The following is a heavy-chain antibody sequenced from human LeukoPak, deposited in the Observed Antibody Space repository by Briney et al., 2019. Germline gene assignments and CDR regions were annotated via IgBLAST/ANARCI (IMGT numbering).Heavy chain of an antibody. D-gene: IGHD3-3*01. V-gene: IGHV3-23*01. CDR3: ARDSRYNTHYYYGMDV. J-gene: IGHJ6*02. CDR1: GFTFSSYA. Sequence: GGSLRLSCAASGFTFSSYAMRWVRQAPGKGLEWVSALSGSGGSTFYADSVKGRFTISRDNAKNSLYLQMNSLRAEDTAVYYCARDSRYNTHYYYGMDVWGQGTTVTVSS. CDR2: LSGSGGST.